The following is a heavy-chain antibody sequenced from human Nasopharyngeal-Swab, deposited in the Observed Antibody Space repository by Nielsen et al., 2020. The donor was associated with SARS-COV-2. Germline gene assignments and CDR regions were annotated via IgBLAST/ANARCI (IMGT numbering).Heavy chain of an antibody. Sequence: GGSLRLSYKGSGYSFTSYWIGWVRQMPGKGLEWMGIIYPGDSDTRYSPSFQGQVTISADKSISTAYLQWSSLKASDTAMYYCASSDIVATFDAFDIWGQGTMVTVSS. CDR3: ASSDIVATFDAFDI. V-gene: IGHV5-51*01. J-gene: IGHJ3*02. D-gene: IGHD5-12*01. CDR1: GYSFTSYW. CDR2: IYPGDSDT.